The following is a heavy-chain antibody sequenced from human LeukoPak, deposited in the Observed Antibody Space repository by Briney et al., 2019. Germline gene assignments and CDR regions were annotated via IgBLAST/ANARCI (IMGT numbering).Heavy chain of an antibody. Sequence: SETLSLTCTVSGGSISSYYWSWIRQPPGKGLEWIAYIHYTGITNYNPSLKSRVTISIDTSRNQFSLRLTSVTAADTAMYYCASSPRQESSFYVWGQGTLVTVSS. V-gene: IGHV4-59*04. D-gene: IGHD2-2*01. CDR1: GGSISSYY. J-gene: IGHJ4*02. CDR2: IHYTGIT. CDR3: ASSPRQESSFYV.